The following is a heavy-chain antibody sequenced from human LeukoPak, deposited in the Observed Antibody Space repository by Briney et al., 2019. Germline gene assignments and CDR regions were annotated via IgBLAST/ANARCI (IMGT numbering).Heavy chain of an antibody. D-gene: IGHD3-10*02. Sequence: GGSLRLSCAASGFTFSSYSMNWVRQAPGKGLEWVAVMSFDGIHIYYADSVKGRFTISRDNFKNTLYLQMNSLRAEDTAVYYCARCSGYGMDVWGQGTTVTASS. V-gene: IGHV3-30*03. J-gene: IGHJ6*02. CDR1: GFTFSSYS. CDR3: ARCSGYGMDV. CDR2: MSFDGIHI.